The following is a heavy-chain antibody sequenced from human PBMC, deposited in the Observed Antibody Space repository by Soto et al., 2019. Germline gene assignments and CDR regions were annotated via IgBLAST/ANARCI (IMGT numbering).Heavy chain of an antibody. D-gene: IGHD4-17*01. CDR1: GFTFSSYA. CDR3: AKDLFTGDYDPPSFDY. CDR2: ISGSGGST. Sequence: GGSLRLSCAASGFTFSSYAMSWVRQAPGKGLEWVSAISGSGGSTYYADSVKGRFTISRDNSKNTLYLQMNSLRAEDTAVYSCAKDLFTGDYDPPSFDYWGQGTLVTVSS. V-gene: IGHV3-23*01. J-gene: IGHJ4*02.